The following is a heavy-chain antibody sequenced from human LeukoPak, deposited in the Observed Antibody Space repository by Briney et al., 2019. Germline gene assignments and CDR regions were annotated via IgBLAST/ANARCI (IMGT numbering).Heavy chain of an antibody. V-gene: IGHV4-34*01. J-gene: IGHJ5*02. CDR2: INARGDT. D-gene: IGHD2-2*01. CDR3: ARGQVPAARGYNWFDP. Sequence: PSETLSLTCAVYGWSFNDYSWNWIRQPPGKGLEWIGEINARGDTNYNPSLKSRVNISVDTSKKQFSLRLTSMIAADTALYYCARGQVPAARGYNWFDPWGQGTLVTVSS. CDR1: GWSFNDYS.